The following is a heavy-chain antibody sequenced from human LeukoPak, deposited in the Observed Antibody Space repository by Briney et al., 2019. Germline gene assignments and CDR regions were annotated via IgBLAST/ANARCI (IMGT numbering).Heavy chain of an antibody. CDR2: IRSKAYGETA. D-gene: IGHD1-1*01. Sequence: PGGSLRLSCTVSGFTFGDYTMSWIRQAPGKGLEWVGFIRSKAYGETADYAASVKGRFTISRGDSKAIAYLQMNSLKTEDTAVYHCTRDRGAYNLYDYWGQGTLVTVSS. V-gene: IGHV3-49*03. CDR1: GFTFGDYT. CDR3: TRDRGAYNLYDY. J-gene: IGHJ4*02.